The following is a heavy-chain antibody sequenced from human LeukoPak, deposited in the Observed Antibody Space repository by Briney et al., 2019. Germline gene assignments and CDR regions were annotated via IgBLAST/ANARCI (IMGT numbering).Heavy chain of an antibody. J-gene: IGHJ5*02. V-gene: IGHV3-74*01. Sequence: GGSLRLSCAASGFTFSSYWMHWVRQAPGKGLVWVSRINSDGSSTSYADSVKGRFTISRDNAKNTLYLQMNSLRAKDTAVYYCARDRGDDYGDPNWFDPWGQGTLVTVSS. CDR1: GFTFSSYW. CDR2: INSDGSST. D-gene: IGHD4-17*01. CDR3: ARDRGDDYGDPNWFDP.